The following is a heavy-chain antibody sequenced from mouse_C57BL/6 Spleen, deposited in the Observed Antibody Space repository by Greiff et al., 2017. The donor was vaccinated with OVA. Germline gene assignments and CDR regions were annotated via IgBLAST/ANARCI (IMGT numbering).Heavy chain of an antibody. Sequence: VQLQQPGAGLVKPGASVKLSCKASGYTFTSYWMQWVKQRPGQGLEWIGEIDPSDSYTNYNQKFKGKATLTVDTSSSTAYMQLSSLTSEDSAVYYCARFWDGAMDYWGQGTSVTVSS. CDR1: GYTFTSYW. CDR2: IDPSDSYT. J-gene: IGHJ4*01. D-gene: IGHD4-1*01. V-gene: IGHV1-50*01. CDR3: ARFWDGAMDY.